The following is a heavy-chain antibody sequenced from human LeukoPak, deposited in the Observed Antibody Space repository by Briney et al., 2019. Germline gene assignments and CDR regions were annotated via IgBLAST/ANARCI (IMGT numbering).Heavy chain of an antibody. CDR2: ITPDGSDR. CDR3: VPGGLAVSGIDY. CDR1: GFTFNNYW. V-gene: IGHV3-7*01. D-gene: IGHD6-19*01. Sequence: AGGSLRLSWAVSGFTFNNYWMSWVRQAPGKGLEWVANITPDGSDRYYVDSLKGRVTISRDNTKSSLYLQLNSLRAEDTAVYYCVPGGLAVSGIDYWGQGALVTVSS. J-gene: IGHJ4*02.